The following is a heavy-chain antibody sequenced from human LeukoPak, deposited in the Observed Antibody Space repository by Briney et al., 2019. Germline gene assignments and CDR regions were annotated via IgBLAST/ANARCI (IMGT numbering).Heavy chain of an antibody. CDR1: GYTFTSYG. Sequence: ASVKVSCKASGYTFTSYGISWVRQAPGQGLEWMGWISAYNGNTNYAQKLQGRVTMTTDTSTSTAYMGLRSLRSDDTAVYYCARGSFGRYYDFWSGSAFDPWGQGTLVTVSS. V-gene: IGHV1-18*01. D-gene: IGHD3-3*01. CDR3: ARGSFGRYYDFWSGSAFDP. J-gene: IGHJ5*02. CDR2: ISAYNGNT.